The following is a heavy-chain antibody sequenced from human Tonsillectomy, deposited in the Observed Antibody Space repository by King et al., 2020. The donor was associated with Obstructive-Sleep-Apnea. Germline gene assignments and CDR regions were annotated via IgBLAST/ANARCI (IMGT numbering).Heavy chain of an antibody. CDR1: GGAVTTMNW. CDR3: AREMTTKFDY. D-gene: IGHD4-17*01. CDR2: IYHSGST. V-gene: IGHV4-4*02. Sequence: QLQESGPGLVKPSGTLSLTCAVSGGAVTTMNWWSWVRQSPGKGREGFGEIYHSGSTNYNPSLKSRVTISMDKSQNQFSLNLNSVTAADTGVYYCAREMTTKFDYWGQGTLVTVSS. J-gene: IGHJ4*02.